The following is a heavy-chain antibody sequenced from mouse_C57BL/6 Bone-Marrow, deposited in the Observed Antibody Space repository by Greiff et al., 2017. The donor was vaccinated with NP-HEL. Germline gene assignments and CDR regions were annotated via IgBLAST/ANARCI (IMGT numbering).Heavy chain of an antibody. CDR2: IWRGGST. Sequence: QVQLQQSGPGLVQPSQSLSITCTVSGFSLTSYGVHWVRQSPGKGLEWLGVIWRGGSTDYNAAFMSRLSITKDNSKSQVFFKMNSLQADDTAIYYCAKNSHYYGSSYVWYFDVWGTGTTVTVSS. D-gene: IGHD1-1*01. CDR1: GFSLTSYG. V-gene: IGHV2-5*01. CDR3: AKNSHYYGSSYVWYFDV. J-gene: IGHJ1*03.